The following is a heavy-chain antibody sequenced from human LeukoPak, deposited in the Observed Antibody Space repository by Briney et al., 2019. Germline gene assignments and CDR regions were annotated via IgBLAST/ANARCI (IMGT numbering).Heavy chain of an antibody. CDR3: AELGITMIGGV. Sequence: KAGGSLRLSCAASGFTFSTFAMIWVRQPPGKGLEWVSSIFPSGGEIHYADSVRGRFTISRDNAKNSLYLQMNSLRAEDTAVYYCAELGITMIGGVWGKGTTVTISS. V-gene: IGHV3-21*01. CDR1: GFTFSTFA. CDR2: IFPSGGEI. J-gene: IGHJ6*04. D-gene: IGHD3-10*02.